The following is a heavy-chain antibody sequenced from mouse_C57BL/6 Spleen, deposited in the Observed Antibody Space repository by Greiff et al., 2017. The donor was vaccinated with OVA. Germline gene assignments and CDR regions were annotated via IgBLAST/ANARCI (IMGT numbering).Heavy chain of an antibody. J-gene: IGHJ4*01. CDR3: ARGPLRRGYAMDY. CDR1: GYTFTSYW. V-gene: IGHV1-52*01. CDR2: IDPSDSET. D-gene: IGHD2-12*01. Sequence: QVQLQQPGAELVRPGSSVKLSCKASGYTFTSYWMHWVKQRPIQGLECIGNIDPSDSETHYNQKFKDKATLTVDKSSSTAYMQLSSLTSEDSAVYYCARGPLRRGYAMDYWGQGTSVTVSS.